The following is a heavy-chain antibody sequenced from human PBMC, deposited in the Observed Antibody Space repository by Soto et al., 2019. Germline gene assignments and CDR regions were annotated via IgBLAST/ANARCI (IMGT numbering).Heavy chain of an antibody. Sequence: PGGSLRLSCAASGSTFRSSEMHWVRQAPGKGLEWVSYISGTSVYIHYADSVKGRFTISRDNAKNSVYLQMDSLRVEDTAVYYCAREGALKPFSSWGQGALVTVSS. V-gene: IGHV3-21*05. J-gene: IGHJ5*02. CDR1: GSTFRSSE. CDR2: ISGTSVYI. CDR3: AREGALKPFSS.